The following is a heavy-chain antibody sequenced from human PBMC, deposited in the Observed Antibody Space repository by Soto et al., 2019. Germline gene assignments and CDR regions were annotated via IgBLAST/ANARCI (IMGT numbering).Heavy chain of an antibody. V-gene: IGHV1-8*01. J-gene: IGHJ6*02. D-gene: IGHD3-22*01. CDR1: GYTFTRYD. CDR3: ATGYYSSVTDLDV. Sequence: ASGKVSCKASGYTFTRYDINWVRQATGQGLEWMGWMNPNSGNTGYAQKFQGRVTMTRNTSISTTYMELSSVRSEDTAVYYCATGYYSSVTDLDVWGEGTTVPVSS. CDR2: MNPNSGNT.